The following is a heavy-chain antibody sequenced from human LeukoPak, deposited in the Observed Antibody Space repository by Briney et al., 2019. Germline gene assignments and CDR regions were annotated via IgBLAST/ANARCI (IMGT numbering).Heavy chain of an antibody. CDR1: GYTFTGYY. CDR3: ARDLRGGYSGYDRYYYYGMDV. CDR2: INPNSGGT. Sequence: GASVKVSCKASGYTFTGYYMHWVRQAPGQGLEWMGWINPNSGGTNYAQKFKGRVTMTRDTSNSTAYMELSRLRSDDTAVYYCARDLRGGYSGYDRYYYYGMDVWGQGTTVTVSS. V-gene: IGHV1-2*02. J-gene: IGHJ6*02. D-gene: IGHD5-12*01.